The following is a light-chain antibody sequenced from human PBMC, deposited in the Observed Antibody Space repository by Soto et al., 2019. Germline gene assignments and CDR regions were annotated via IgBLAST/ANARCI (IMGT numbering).Light chain of an antibody. J-gene: IGLJ3*02. Sequence: QSVLTQPPSASGTPGQRVTISCSGTTSNIRTNTVRWYQQVPGTAPKVLIYNNHERPSGVPDRFSGSKSGTSASLAISGLQSDDEADYYCAAWDDNVWLFGGGTKLTVL. CDR3: AAWDDNVWL. V-gene: IGLV1-44*01. CDR2: NNH. CDR1: TSNIRTNT.